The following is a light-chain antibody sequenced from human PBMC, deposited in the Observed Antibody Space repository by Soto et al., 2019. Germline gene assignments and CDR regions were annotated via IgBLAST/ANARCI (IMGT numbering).Light chain of an antibody. CDR2: DAS. CDR3: QQSSDWPPLT. J-gene: IGKJ4*01. Sequence: EIVLTQSPATLSLSPGERATLSCRASQSVSNYLVWYQQKPGQAPRLLIYDASQRATGIPARFSGSGSGTDFTLTISSLEPEDFAVYYCQQSSDWPPLTFGGGTKVEIK. V-gene: IGKV3-11*01. CDR1: QSVSNY.